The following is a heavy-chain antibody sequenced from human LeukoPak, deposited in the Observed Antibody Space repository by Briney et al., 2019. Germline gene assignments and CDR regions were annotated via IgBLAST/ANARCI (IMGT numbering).Heavy chain of an antibody. D-gene: IGHD4-17*01. Sequence: GGSLRLSCAASGFTFNSYSMNWVRQAPGKGLEWVSSISSSSSYIYYADSVKGRFTISRDNAKNSLYLQMNSLRAEDTAVYYCASCYDYGASDYWGQGTLVTVSS. CDR3: ASCYDYGASDY. J-gene: IGHJ4*02. CDR2: ISSSSSYI. CDR1: GFTFNSYS. V-gene: IGHV3-21*01.